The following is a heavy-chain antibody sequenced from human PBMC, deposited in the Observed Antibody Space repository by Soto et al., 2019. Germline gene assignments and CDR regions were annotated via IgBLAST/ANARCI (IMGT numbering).Heavy chain of an antibody. CDR3: ARARLRAVYAFDI. D-gene: IGHD5-12*01. CDR2: IYYSGST. J-gene: IGHJ3*02. V-gene: IGHV4-31*03. Sequence: QVQLQESDAGLVKASQTLSLTCTVSGGSVSSGAYYWTWIRQRPGKGLEWIGYIYYSGSTYYCPSLKSRLSISLDTSKNQFSLRLSSVTAADTAMYYCARARLRAVYAFDIWGQGTMVTVSS. CDR1: GGSVSSGAYY.